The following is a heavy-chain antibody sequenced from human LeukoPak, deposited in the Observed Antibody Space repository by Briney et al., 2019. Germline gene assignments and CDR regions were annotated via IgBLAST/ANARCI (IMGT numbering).Heavy chain of an antibody. CDR1: GFTFNSYA. J-gene: IGHJ6*03. Sequence: GGSLRLSCAASGFTFNSYAMTWVRQAPGKGLEWVSSISGNGGSTYYTDSVKGRFTISRDNSKNTLYLQMNSLRAEDTAAYYCAKDLRVIVVTYYMDVWGKGTAVTVSS. V-gene: IGHV3-23*01. CDR3: AKDLRVIVVTYYMDV. D-gene: IGHD2-2*01. CDR2: ISGNGGST.